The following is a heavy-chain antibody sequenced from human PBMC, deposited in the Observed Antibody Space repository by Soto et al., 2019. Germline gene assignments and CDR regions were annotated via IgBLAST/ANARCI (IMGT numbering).Heavy chain of an antibody. Sequence: ASVKVSCKTSGYTFTAYYMHWVRQAPGQGLEWLGWINPNSGGTNYAPKFQGRVTMTRDTSFSTAYMELSRLTSDDTAVYYCATISRSYHESTGTDYWGQGTLVTVSS. CDR2: INPNSGGT. CDR1: GYTFTAYY. V-gene: IGHV1-2*02. J-gene: IGHJ4*02. D-gene: IGHD2-8*02. CDR3: ATISRSYHESTGTDY.